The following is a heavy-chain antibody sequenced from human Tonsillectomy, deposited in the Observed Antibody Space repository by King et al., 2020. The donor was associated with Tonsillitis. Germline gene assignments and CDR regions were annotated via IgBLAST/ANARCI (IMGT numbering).Heavy chain of an antibody. CDR1: GFTFSDYY. CDR3: VREGSGWSRGY. J-gene: IGHJ4*02. V-gene: IGHV3-11*01. CDR2: ISENGSTI. Sequence: VQLVESGGGLVKPGGSLRLFCAASGFTFSDYYMTWIRQAPGKGLEWVSHISENGSTIYYAGSVKGRFTVSRDNAKKSLYLQMNSLRAEDTAVYYCVREGSGWSRGYWGQGTLVTVSS. D-gene: IGHD6-19*01.